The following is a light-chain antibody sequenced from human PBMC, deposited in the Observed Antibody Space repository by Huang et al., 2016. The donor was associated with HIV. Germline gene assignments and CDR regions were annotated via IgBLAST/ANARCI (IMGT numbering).Light chain of an antibody. V-gene: IGKV3-11*01. CDR2: DTS. Sequence: EIVLTQSPPTLSLSPGQRGTLSCRASQSIGTYLAWYQQKPGHGPRLLIYDTSNRATGVPARFGGCGSGTNFTLTIVGLEPEDVAVYYCQQRSSWPLTFGGGTRVEIQ. CDR3: QQRSSWPLT. CDR1: QSIGTY. J-gene: IGKJ4*01.